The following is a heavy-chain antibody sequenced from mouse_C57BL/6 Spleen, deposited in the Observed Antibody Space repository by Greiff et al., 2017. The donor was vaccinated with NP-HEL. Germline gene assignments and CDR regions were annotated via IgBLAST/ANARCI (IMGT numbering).Heavy chain of an antibody. D-gene: IGHD1-1*01. CDR1: GYTFTSYW. J-gene: IGHJ1*03. Sequence: QVQLQQPGAELVKPGASVKLSCTASGYTFTSYWMHWVKQRPGQGLEWIGMIHPNSGSTNYHEKFKSKATLTVDKSSSTAYMQLSSLTSEDAAVYYCATAPYGSSYWYFDVWGKGTTVTVSS. CDR3: ATAPYGSSYWYFDV. V-gene: IGHV1-64*01. CDR2: IHPNSGST.